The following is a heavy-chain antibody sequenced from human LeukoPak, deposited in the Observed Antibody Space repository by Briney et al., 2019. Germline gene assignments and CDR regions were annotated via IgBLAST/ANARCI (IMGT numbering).Heavy chain of an antibody. CDR3: ARASYDFWSGYSYYFDY. V-gene: IGHV4-59*01. Sequence: SETLSLTCTVSGGSISSYYWSWIRQPPEKGLEWIGYIYYSGSTNYNPSLKSRVTISVDTSKNQFSLKLSSVTAADTAVYYCARASYDFWSGYSYYFDYWGQGTLVTVSS. CDR2: IYYSGST. D-gene: IGHD3-3*01. J-gene: IGHJ4*02. CDR1: GGSISSYY.